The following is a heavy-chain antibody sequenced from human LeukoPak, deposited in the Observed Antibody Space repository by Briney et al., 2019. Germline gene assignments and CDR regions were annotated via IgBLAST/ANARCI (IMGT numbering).Heavy chain of an antibody. J-gene: IGHJ4*02. CDR2: ISSSSSTI. V-gene: IGHV3-48*01. CDR1: GFTFSSYS. D-gene: IGHD6-19*01. Sequence: PGGSLRLSCAASGFTFSSYSMNWVRQAPGKGLEWVSYISSSSSTIYYADSVKGRFTISRDNAKNSLYLQMNSLRAEDTAVYYCARATDTSGCCTFDNWGQGTLVTVSS. CDR3: ARATDTSGCCTFDN.